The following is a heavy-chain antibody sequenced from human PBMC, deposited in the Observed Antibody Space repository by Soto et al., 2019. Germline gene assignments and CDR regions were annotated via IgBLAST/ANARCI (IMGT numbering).Heavy chain of an antibody. J-gene: IGHJ6*02. CDR3: ARGVENIVVVLDVFGYYGMDV. CDR2: INAGNSNT. V-gene: IGHV1-3*01. D-gene: IGHD2-2*01. Sequence: GASVKVSCKASGYSLTSYAIYWVRQAPGQRLEWMGWINAGNSNTKYSQKFQGRVTITSDTSASTAYMGLSSLRSEDTAVYFCARGVENIVVVLDVFGYYGMDVWGQGTTVTVSS. CDR1: GYSLTSYA.